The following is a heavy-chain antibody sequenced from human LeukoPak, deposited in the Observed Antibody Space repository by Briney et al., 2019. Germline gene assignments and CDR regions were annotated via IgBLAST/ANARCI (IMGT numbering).Heavy chain of an antibody. D-gene: IGHD5-18*01. CDR2: IYTSGST. CDR1: GGSISSGSYY. J-gene: IGHJ6*03. Sequence: PSQTLSLTCTVSGGSISSGSYYWSWIRQPAGKGLGWIGRIYTSGSTNYNPSLKSRVTISVDTSKNQFSLKLSSVTAADTAVYYCARTTEGGYTYDYFYYYYMDVWGKGTTVTISS. CDR3: ARTTEGGYTYDYFYYYYMDV. V-gene: IGHV4-61*02.